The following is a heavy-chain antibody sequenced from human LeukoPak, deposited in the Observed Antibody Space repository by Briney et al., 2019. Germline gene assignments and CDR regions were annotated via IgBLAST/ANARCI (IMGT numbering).Heavy chain of an antibody. CDR3: ARVLRFLEPPDY. D-gene: IGHD3-3*01. CDR1: GYTFTGYY. Sequence: ASVKVSCKASGYTFTGYYMHWVRQAPGQGLEWMGWINPNSGGTNHAQKFQGRVTMTRDTSISTAYMELSRLRSDDTAVYYCARVLRFLEPPDYWGQGTLVTVSS. J-gene: IGHJ4*02. CDR2: INPNSGGT. V-gene: IGHV1-2*02.